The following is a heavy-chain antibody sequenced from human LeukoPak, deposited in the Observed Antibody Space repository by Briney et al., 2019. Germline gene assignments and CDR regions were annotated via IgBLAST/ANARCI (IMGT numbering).Heavy chain of an antibody. V-gene: IGHV4-61*01. CDR1: GASVSSASY. Sequence: SETLSLTCTVSGASVSSASYWTWIRQPPGKGVEWIAHIYNGVNTDYNPSLKSRVTISVDTSKNQFSLRLNSVTAADTAVYYCARSRAFNSGAFDPWGQGSLVTVSS. D-gene: IGHD1-26*01. J-gene: IGHJ5*02. CDR3: ARSRAFNSGAFDP. CDR2: IYNGVNT.